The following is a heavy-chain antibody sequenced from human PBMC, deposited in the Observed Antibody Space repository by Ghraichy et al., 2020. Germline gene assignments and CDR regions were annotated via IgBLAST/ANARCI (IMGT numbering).Heavy chain of an antibody. D-gene: IGHD6-19*01. J-gene: IGHJ4*02. CDR1: GFTFSSYV. CDR2: IRDSSVNI. V-gene: IGHV3-23*01. CDR3: AKGTSAWQGYYFDY. Sequence: LSLTCAASGFTFSSYVMAWVRQAPGKGLEWVSSIRDSSVNIYYADSVKGRFTISRDNSKNTLYLQMNNLRAEDTAIYYCAKGTSAWQGYYFDYWGQGTLVTVSS.